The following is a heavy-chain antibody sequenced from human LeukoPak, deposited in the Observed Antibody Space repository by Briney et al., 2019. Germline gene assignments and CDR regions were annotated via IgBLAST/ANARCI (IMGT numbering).Heavy chain of an antibody. CDR3: ARDLRVEDFWSGIYFDY. V-gene: IGHV3-7*01. CDR1: GFTFSSYW. Sequence: PGGSLRLSCAASGFTFSSYWMSWVRQAPGKGLEWVANIKQDGSEKYYVDSVKGRFTISRDNAKNSLYLQVNSLRAEDTAVYYCARDLRVEDFWSGIYFDYWGQGTLVTVSS. D-gene: IGHD3-3*01. J-gene: IGHJ4*02. CDR2: IKQDGSEK.